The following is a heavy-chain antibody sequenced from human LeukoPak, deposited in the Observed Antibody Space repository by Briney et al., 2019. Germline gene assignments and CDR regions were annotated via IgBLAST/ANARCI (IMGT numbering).Heavy chain of an antibody. V-gene: IGHV4-59*01. J-gene: IGHJ5*02. CDR3: ARSAQRAVWWFDP. Sequence: PSETLSLTCTDSGDSINNYYWSWIRQPPGNGLEWIGFIYNSGTTNSNPSLKSRVTISVDTSKNQISLGLRSVTTADTAVYYCARSAQRAVWWFDPWGQGALVTVSS. CDR1: GDSINNYY. D-gene: IGHD2-21*01. CDR2: IYNSGTT.